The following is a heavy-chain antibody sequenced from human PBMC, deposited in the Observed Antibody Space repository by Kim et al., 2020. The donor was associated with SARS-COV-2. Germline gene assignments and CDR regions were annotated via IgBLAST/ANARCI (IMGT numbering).Heavy chain of an antibody. D-gene: IGHD5-12*01. CDR1: GFTFSSYA. Sequence: GGSLRLSCAASGFTFSSYAMHWVRQAPGKGLEWVAVISYDGSNKYYADSVKGRFTISRDNSKKTLYLQMNSLRAEDTAVYYCARDREMATTPFDIWGQGT. CDR2: ISYDGSNK. J-gene: IGHJ3*02. V-gene: IGHV3-30*04. CDR3: ARDREMATTPFDI.